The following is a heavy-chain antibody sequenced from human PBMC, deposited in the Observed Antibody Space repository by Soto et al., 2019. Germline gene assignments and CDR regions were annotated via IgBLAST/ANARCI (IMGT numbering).Heavy chain of an antibody. V-gene: IGHV3-33*01. CDR2: IWYDGSNK. Sequence: GGSLRLSCAASGFTFSSYGMHWVRQAPGKGLKWVAVIWYDGSNKYYADSVKGRFTISRDNSKNTLYLQMNSLRAEDTAVYYCARNQFGVVAAAGDYYGMDVWGQGTTVTVSS. CDR3: ARNQFGVVAAAGDYYGMDV. CDR1: GFTFSSYG. D-gene: IGHD6-13*01. J-gene: IGHJ6*02.